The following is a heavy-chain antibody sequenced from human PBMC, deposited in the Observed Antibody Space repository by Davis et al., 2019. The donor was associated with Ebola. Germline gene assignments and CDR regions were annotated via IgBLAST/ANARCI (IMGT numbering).Heavy chain of an antibody. Sequence: PGGSLRLSCAASGFTFDDYAMHWVRQAPGKGLEWVSGISWNSGSIGYADSVKGRFTISRDNAKNSLYLQMNSLRAEDTALYYCAKGRHYYDSSGYRDYWGQGTLVTVSS. J-gene: IGHJ4*02. CDR3: AKGRHYYDSSGYRDY. CDR2: ISWNSGSI. CDR1: GFTFDDYA. V-gene: IGHV3-9*01. D-gene: IGHD3-22*01.